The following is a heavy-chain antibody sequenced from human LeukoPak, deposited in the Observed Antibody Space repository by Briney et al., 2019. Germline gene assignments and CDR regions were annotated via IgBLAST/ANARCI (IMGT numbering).Heavy chain of an antibody. Sequence: GGSLRLSCAASGFTFSTYGMNWVRQAPGKGLEWVAVIWYDGSKKYYADSVKGRFTISRDNSKNTLYLQMNSLRAADTAVYYCARDGDFEKPFFDYWGQGTLVTVSS. CDR2: IWYDGSKK. CDR3: ARDGDFEKPFFDY. V-gene: IGHV3-33*01. J-gene: IGHJ4*02. CDR1: GFTFSTYG. D-gene: IGHD4-17*01.